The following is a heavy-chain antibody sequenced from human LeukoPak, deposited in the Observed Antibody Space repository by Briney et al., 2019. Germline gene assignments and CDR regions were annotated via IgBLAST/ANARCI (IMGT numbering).Heavy chain of an antibody. D-gene: IGHD2-2*01. CDR1: GFTFDDFT. Sequence: GGSLRLSCAASGFTFDDFTMHWIRQAPGKGLEWVSSISSSSSYIYYADSVKGRFTISRDNAKNSLYLQMNSLRADDTAVYYCARGPRWEYQLLYMDVWGKGTTVTVSS. V-gene: IGHV3-21*01. CDR3: ARGPRWEYQLLYMDV. CDR2: ISSSSSYI. J-gene: IGHJ6*03.